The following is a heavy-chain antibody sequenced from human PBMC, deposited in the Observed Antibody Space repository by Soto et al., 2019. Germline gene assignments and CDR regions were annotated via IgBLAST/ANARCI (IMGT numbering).Heavy chain of an antibody. V-gene: IGHV1-46*01. CDR2: IDPSGGST. CDR3: ARDSGHYYRSDAFDK. J-gene: IGHJ3*02. CDR1: GYTFTASY. Sequence: ASVKVSCKASGYTFTASYMHWVRQAPGQGLEWMGIIDPSGGSTSYSQKFQGRVTMTRDTSTSTVYMELNSLRSEDTAVFYCARDSGHYYRSDAFDKWGQGTMVTVSS. D-gene: IGHD1-26*01.